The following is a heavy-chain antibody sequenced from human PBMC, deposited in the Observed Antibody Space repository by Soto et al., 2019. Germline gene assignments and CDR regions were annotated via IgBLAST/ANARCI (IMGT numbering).Heavy chain of an antibody. J-gene: IGHJ4*02. V-gene: IGHV3-30*18. Sequence: GGSLRLSCAASGFTFSSYGMHWVRQAPDKGLEWVAVISYDGSNKYYADSVKGRFTISRDNSKNTLYLQMNSLRAEDTAVYYCAKASYYDILTGPLVFDYWGQGTLVTVSS. CDR3: AKASYYDILTGPLVFDY. D-gene: IGHD3-9*01. CDR2: ISYDGSNK. CDR1: GFTFSSYG.